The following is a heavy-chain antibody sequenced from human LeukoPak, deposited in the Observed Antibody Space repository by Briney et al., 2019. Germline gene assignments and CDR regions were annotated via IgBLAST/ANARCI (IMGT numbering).Heavy chain of an antibody. J-gene: IGHJ3*02. CDR2: IDPSDSYI. CDR3: ASLFRDDALDI. CDR1: GYIFTSYW. Sequence: GASLKISCKGSGYIFTSYWIWWGRQLPGKGVEWMGRIDPSDSYITYSPSFQGHVTISTDKSISTAYLQWSSLKASDTAMYYCASLFRDDALDIWGQGTMVTVSS. V-gene: IGHV5-10-1*01.